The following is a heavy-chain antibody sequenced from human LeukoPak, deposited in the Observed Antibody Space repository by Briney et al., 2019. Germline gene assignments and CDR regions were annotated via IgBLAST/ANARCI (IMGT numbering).Heavy chain of an antibody. Sequence: GSLRLSCAASGFTFSSYAMHWVRQAPGKGLEWVAVISYDGSNKYYADSVKGRFTISRDNSKNTLYLQMNSPRAEDTAVYYCARDLYRIVVVPHYFDYWGQGTLVTVSS. CDR3: ARDLYRIVVVPHYFDY. D-gene: IGHD3-22*01. CDR2: ISYDGSNK. V-gene: IGHV3-30*04. J-gene: IGHJ4*02. CDR1: GFTFSSYA.